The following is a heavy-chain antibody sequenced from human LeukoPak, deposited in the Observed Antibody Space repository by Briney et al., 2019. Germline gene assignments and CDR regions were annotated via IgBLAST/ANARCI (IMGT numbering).Heavy chain of an antibody. Sequence: TGGSLRLSCATPGFTFNIYWMHWVRQAPGKGLVWVSRINSDGSSTRYADSVKGRVTISRDNAKNTLYLQVNSLRAEDTAVYYCARDRGYAIDYWGQGTLVTVSS. J-gene: IGHJ4*02. V-gene: IGHV3-74*01. CDR1: GFTFNIYW. D-gene: IGHD2-8*01. CDR3: ARDRGYAIDY. CDR2: INSDGSST.